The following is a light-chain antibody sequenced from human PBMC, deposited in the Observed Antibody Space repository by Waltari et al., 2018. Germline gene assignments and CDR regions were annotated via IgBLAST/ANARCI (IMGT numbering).Light chain of an antibody. CDR3: QQANNFPYT. J-gene: IGKJ2*01. Sequence: DIQMTQSPSSVYASVGDRVTLTCRASPGVNNCLDWYQQKPGKAPNILIYGASTLASWVPSRFGGRASGTYFTLTITSLQPDDLATYCCQQANNFPYTFGQGTKLEIK. CDR1: PGVNNC. V-gene: IGKV1-12*01. CDR2: GAS.